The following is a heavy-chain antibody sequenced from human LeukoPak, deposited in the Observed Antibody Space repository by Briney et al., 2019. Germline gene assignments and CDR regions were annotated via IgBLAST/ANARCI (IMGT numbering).Heavy chain of an antibody. CDR2: IRQDGNER. CDR3: ASWIGGYDH. CDR1: GLTFSGYW. D-gene: IGHD3-3*01. Sequence: GGSLRLSCAASGLTFSGYWMSWVRQAPGKGLEWVANIRQDGNERYYVDSVRGRFTISRDNAKNSLYLQMSSLRVEDTAVYYCASWIGGYDHWGQGTLVTVSS. J-gene: IGHJ5*02. V-gene: IGHV3-7*01.